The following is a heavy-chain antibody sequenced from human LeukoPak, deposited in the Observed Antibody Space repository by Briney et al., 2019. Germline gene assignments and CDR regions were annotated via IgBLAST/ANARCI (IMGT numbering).Heavy chain of an antibody. CDR3: ARRGYLGGYDSSGYVDY. V-gene: IGHV3-7*01. D-gene: IGHD3-22*01. CDR2: IKQDGSEK. J-gene: IGHJ4*02. CDR1: GFTFSSYW. Sequence: GGSLRLSCAASGFTFSSYWVSWVRQAPGKGLEWVANIKQDGSEKYYVDSVKGRFTISRDNAKNSLYLQMNSLRAEDTAVYYCARRGYLGGYDSSGYVDYWGQGTLVTVSS.